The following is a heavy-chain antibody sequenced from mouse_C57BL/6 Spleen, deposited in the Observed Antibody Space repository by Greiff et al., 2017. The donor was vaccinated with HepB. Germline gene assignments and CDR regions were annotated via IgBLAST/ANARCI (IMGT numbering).Heavy chain of an antibody. CDR1: GFTFSSYG. CDR3: ARGGSGFDY. CDR2: ISSGGSYT. J-gene: IGHJ2*01. Sequence: VHVKQSGGDLVKPGGSLKLSCAASGFTFSSYGMSWVRQTPDKRLEWVATISSGGSYTYYPDSVKGRFTISRDNAKNTLYLQMSSLKSEDTAMYYCARGGSGFDYWGQGTTLTVSS. V-gene: IGHV5-6*01. D-gene: IGHD3-1*01.